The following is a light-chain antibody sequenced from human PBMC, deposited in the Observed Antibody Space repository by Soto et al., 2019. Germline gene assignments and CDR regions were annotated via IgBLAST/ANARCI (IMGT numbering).Light chain of an antibody. Sequence: QPVLTQPASVSGSPGQSITISCTGTSSDVGGYNYVSWYQQHPGKAPQLMIYEVSNRPSGVSNRFSGSKSGNTASLTISGLQAEDEADYYCSSYTSGRTVGDVFGTGTKLTVL. J-gene: IGLJ1*01. CDR3: SSYTSGRTVGDV. V-gene: IGLV2-14*01. CDR2: EVS. CDR1: SSDVGGYNY.